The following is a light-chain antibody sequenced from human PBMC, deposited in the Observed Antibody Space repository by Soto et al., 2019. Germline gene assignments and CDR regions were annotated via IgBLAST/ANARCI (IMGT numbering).Light chain of an antibody. Sequence: QSALTQPPSVSAAPGQKVTISCSGSSSNIGNNYVSWYQQLPGTAPKLLIYDNNKRPSGIPDRFSGSKSGTSATLGITGLQTGDEADYYCGTWDSSLSASVFGTVTNVTVL. V-gene: IGLV1-51*01. CDR1: SSNIGNNY. J-gene: IGLJ1*01. CDR3: GTWDSSLSASV. CDR2: DNN.